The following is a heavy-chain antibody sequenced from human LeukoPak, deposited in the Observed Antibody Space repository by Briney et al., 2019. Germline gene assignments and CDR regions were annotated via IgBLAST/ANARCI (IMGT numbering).Heavy chain of an antibody. CDR1: GFTFSSYA. Sequence: GGSLRLSCAASGFTFSSYAMHWVRQAPGKGLEWVAVISYDGSNKYYADSVKGRFTISRDNSKNTPYLQMNSLRAEDTAVYYCAKRENYGSGSSWSYFDYWGQGTLVTVSS. V-gene: IGHV3-30-3*02. D-gene: IGHD3-10*01. CDR2: ISYDGSNK. CDR3: AKRENYGSGSSWSYFDY. J-gene: IGHJ4*02.